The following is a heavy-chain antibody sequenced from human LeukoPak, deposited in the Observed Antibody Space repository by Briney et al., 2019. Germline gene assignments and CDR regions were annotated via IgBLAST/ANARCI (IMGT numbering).Heavy chain of an antibody. Sequence: SETLSLTCAVYGGSFSIYYWNWIRQPAGKGLEWIGHIYTSGSTNYNSSLKSRVTMSVDTSRNQFSVKLNSVIAADTAMYYCARGVYLGNGYYFDYWGQGTLVTVS. V-gene: IGHV4-59*10. CDR1: GGSFSIYY. CDR3: ARGVYLGNGYYFDY. J-gene: IGHJ4*02. D-gene: IGHD2-8*01. CDR2: IYTSGST.